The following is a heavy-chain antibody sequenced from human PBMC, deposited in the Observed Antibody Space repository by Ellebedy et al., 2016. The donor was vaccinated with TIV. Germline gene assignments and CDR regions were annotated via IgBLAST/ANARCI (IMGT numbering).Heavy chain of an antibody. CDR3: VRVSRSRNYPG. CDR2: IGSGSDTI. CDR1: GFTFSSYD. V-gene: IGHV3-48*02. J-gene: IGHJ4*02. Sequence: GESLKISXAASGFTFSSYDMNWVRQAPGKGLEWVSYIGSGSDTIYYADSVKGRFTISRDNAKNSLYLQMNSLREEDTAIYYCVRVSRSRNYPGWGQGTLVTVSS. D-gene: IGHD1-7*01.